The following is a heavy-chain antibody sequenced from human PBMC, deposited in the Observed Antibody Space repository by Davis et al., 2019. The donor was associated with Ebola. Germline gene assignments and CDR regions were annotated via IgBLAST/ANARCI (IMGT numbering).Heavy chain of an antibody. D-gene: IGHD3-3*01. CDR1: GYTFTSYG. CDR2: ISAYNGNT. J-gene: IGHJ4*02. V-gene: IGHV1-18*01. Sequence: ASVKVSCKASGYTFTSYGISWVRQAPGQGLEWMGWISAYNGNTNYAQKFQGWVTMTRDTSISTAYMELSRLRSEDTAVYYCARDRVYDFWSGTLDYWGQGTLVTVSS. CDR3: ARDRVYDFWSGTLDY.